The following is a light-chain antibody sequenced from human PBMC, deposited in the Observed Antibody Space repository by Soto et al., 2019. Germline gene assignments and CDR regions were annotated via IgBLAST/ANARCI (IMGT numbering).Light chain of an antibody. J-gene: IGLJ3*02. CDR1: SAHSNYA. V-gene: IGLV4-69*01. CDR2: VNIDGSH. CDR3: QTWGTGIWV. Sequence: QLVLTQSPSASASLGASVNLTCTLSSAHSNYAIAWHQQQSEKGPRYLMRVNIDGSHIRGDGIPDRFSGSSSGAERYLTISSLQSEDEADYYCQTWGTGIWVFGGGTKLTVL.